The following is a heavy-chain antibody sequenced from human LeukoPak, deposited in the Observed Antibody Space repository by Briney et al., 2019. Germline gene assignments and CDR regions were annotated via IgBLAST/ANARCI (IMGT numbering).Heavy chain of an antibody. V-gene: IGHV3-21*01. J-gene: IGHJ6*03. CDR2: ISSSSSYI. CDR3: AREQAARHYYYYYYMDI. CDR1: GFTFSSYS. D-gene: IGHD6-6*01. Sequence: GGSLRLSCAASGFTFSSYSMNWVRQAPGKGLEWVSSISSSSSYIYYADSVKGRFTISRDNAKNSLYLQMNSLRAEDTAVYYCAREQAARHYYYYYYMDIWGKGTTVTVSS.